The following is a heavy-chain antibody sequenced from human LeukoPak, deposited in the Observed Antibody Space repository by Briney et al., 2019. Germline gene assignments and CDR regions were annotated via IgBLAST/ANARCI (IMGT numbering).Heavy chain of an antibody. CDR3: AKDPILEPLDY. J-gene: IGHJ4*02. D-gene: IGHD1-1*01. Sequence: GGSLRLSCAASGFTFSSYGMHWVRQAPGKGLEWVAVIWYDGSNKYYPDSVQGRFTISRDNSKNTLYLQMNSLRAEDTAVYYCAKDPILEPLDYWGQGTLVTVSS. CDR1: GFTFSSYG. CDR2: IWYDGSNK. V-gene: IGHV3-33*06.